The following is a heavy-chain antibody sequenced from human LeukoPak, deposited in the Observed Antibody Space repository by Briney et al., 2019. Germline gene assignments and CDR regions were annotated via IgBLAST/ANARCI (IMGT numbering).Heavy chain of an antibody. CDR3: ASVSCSSTSCLYYYYYNMDV. V-gene: IGHV1-69*05. D-gene: IGHD2-2*01. Sequence: GASVKVSCKASGGTFGSYAISWVRQAPGQGLEWMGGIIPIFGTANYAQKFQGRVTITTDESTSTAYMELSSLRSEDTAVYYCASVSCSSTSCLYYYYYNMDVWGKGTTVTVSS. CDR2: IIPIFGTA. CDR1: GGTFGSYA. J-gene: IGHJ6*03.